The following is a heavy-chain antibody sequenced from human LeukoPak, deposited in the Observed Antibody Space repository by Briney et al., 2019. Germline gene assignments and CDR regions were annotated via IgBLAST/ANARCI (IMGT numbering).Heavy chain of an antibody. J-gene: IGHJ3*02. CDR1: GGSISSYY. V-gene: IGHV4-59*01. Sequence: SETLSLTCTISGGSISSYYWSWIRQPPGKGLEWIGYIYYSGSTNYNPSLKSRVTISVDTSKNQFSLRLSSVTAADTAVYYCAREGSGSWSAFDIWGQGTMVTVSS. CDR2: IYYSGST. D-gene: IGHD3-10*01. CDR3: AREGSGSWSAFDI.